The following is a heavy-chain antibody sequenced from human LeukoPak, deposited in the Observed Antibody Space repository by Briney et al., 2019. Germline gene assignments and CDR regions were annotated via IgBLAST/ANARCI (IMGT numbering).Heavy chain of an antibody. Sequence: PGGTLRLSCAASGLTFSSYGMSWVRQAPGKGLEWVSAISGSGGSTYYADSVKGRFTISRDNSKNTLYLQMNSLRAEDTAVYYCARDQQYYYDSSGYYPRPFDYWGQGTLVTVSS. D-gene: IGHD3-22*01. V-gene: IGHV3-23*01. CDR3: ARDQQYYYDSSGYYPRPFDY. CDR2: ISGSGGST. J-gene: IGHJ4*02. CDR1: GLTFSSYG.